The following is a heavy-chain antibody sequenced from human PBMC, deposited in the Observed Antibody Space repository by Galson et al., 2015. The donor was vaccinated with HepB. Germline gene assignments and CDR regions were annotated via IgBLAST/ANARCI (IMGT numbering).Heavy chain of an antibody. CDR2: ISSSSSYI. V-gene: IGHV3-21*01. CDR1: GFTFSSYS. J-gene: IGHJ3*02. CDR3: ARDPGYSYGYAFDI. D-gene: IGHD5-18*01. Sequence: SLRLSCAASGFTFSSYSMNWVRQAPGKGLEWVSSISSSSSYIYYADSVKGRFTISRDNAKNSLYLQMNSLRAEDTAVYYCARDPGYSYGYAFDIWGQGTMVAVSS.